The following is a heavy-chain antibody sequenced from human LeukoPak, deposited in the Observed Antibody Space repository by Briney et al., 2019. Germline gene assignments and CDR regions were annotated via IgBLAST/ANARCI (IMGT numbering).Heavy chain of an antibody. CDR3: ARHGTYTDY. CDR1: GGSISSSTYY. J-gene: IGHJ4*02. V-gene: IGHV4-39*01. D-gene: IGHD1-26*01. CDR2: VYYSGIT. Sequence: PSETLSLTCTVSGGSISSSTYYWGWIRQPPGKGLEWIGTVYYSGITYYNPSLKNRVTIPVDTAKNQFSLKLSSVTAADTAVYYCARHGTYTDYWGQGILVTVSS.